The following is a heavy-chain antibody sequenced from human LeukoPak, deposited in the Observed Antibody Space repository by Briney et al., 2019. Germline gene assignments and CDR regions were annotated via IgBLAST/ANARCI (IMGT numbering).Heavy chain of an antibody. CDR3: ARGPTRGYGDY. J-gene: IGHJ4*02. D-gene: IGHD5-18*01. CDR2: IYSGSST. V-gene: IGHV3-53*01. Sequence: GSLRPSRVASGFIVSCNHMGWVRQAPGKGPEWVSIIYSGSSTYYADSVKGRFTISRDNSKNTVFLQMNSLRVEDTAVYYCARGPTRGYGDYWGQGTLVTVSS. CDR1: GFIVSCNH.